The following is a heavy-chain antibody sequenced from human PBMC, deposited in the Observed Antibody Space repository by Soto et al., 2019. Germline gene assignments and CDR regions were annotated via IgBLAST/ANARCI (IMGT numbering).Heavy chain of an antibody. Sequence: ASVKVSCKVSGYTLTELSMHWVRQAPGKGLEWMGGFDPEDGETIYAQKFQGRVTMTEDTSTDTAYMELSSLRSEDTAVYYCATARYGSGIYDFDYWGQGTLVTVSS. CDR2: FDPEDGET. D-gene: IGHD3-10*01. J-gene: IGHJ4*02. V-gene: IGHV1-24*01. CDR1: GYTLTELS. CDR3: ATARYGSGIYDFDY.